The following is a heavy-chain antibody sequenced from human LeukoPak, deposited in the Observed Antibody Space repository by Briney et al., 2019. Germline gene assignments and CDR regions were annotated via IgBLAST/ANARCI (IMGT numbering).Heavy chain of an antibody. CDR3: ARGGVYSSSSEDY. Sequence: GGSLRLSCAASGFTFSTYWMSWVRQAPGKGLEWVANTKQDGSDKYYVDSVMGRFTISRDNAKNSLYLQMNSLRAEDTAVYYCARGGVYSSSSEDYWGQGTLVTVSS. CDR1: GFTFSTYW. D-gene: IGHD6-6*01. CDR2: TKQDGSDK. J-gene: IGHJ4*02. V-gene: IGHV3-7*01.